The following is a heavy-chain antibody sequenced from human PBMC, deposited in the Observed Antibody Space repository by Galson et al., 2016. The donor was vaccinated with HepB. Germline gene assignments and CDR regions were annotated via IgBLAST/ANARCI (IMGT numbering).Heavy chain of an antibody. CDR3: ARISDLGPPWLAHFDY. D-gene: IGHD6-19*01. CDR1: GYTFINYG. Sequence: SVKVSCKASGYTFINYGISWVRQAPGQGLEWMGWISAYNENKNFAQKFQDRVTLTTDTSTRSAYMELRSLTSDDPAVYYCARISDLGPPWLAHFDYWGQGTLVTVSS. V-gene: IGHV1-18*01. CDR2: ISAYNENK. J-gene: IGHJ4*02.